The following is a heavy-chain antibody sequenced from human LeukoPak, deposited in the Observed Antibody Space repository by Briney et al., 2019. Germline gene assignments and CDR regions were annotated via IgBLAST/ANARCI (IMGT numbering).Heavy chain of an antibody. Sequence: PSETLSLTCAVYGGSFSGYYWSWIRQPPGKGLEWIGEINHSGSTNYNPSLKSRVTISVDTSKNQFSMKLSSVTAADTAVYYCARSYSYCSSTSCPYVFDPWGQGTLVTVSS. J-gene: IGHJ5*02. CDR1: GGSFSGYY. V-gene: IGHV4-34*01. CDR2: INHSGST. CDR3: ARSYSYCSSTSCPYVFDP. D-gene: IGHD2-2*01.